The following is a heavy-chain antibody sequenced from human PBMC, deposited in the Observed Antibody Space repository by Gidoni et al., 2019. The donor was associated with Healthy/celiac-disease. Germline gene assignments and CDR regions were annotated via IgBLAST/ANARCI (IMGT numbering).Heavy chain of an antibody. Sequence: EVQLVQSGAEVTQPGESLTSSWKVSEYRLTRSCIGRVRQRPGQGLECMGIIYPGDSDTRYSPSFQGQVTISADKSISTDYLQWSSLKASDTAMYYCARRNYGWYFDLWGRGTLVTVSS. CDR2: IYPGDSDT. CDR3: ARRNYGWYFDL. J-gene: IGHJ2*01. CDR1: EYRLTRSC. D-gene: IGHD1-7*01. V-gene: IGHV5-51*01.